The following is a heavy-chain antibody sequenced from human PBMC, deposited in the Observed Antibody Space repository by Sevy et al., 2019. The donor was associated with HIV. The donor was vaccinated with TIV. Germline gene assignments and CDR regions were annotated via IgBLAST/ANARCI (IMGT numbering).Heavy chain of an antibody. CDR1: GDSVSSNSAA. CDR3: ARWPIAAAGAYSDY. J-gene: IGHJ4*02. Sequence: QSQTLSLTCAISGDSVSSNSAAWNWIRQSPSRGLECLGRTYYRSKWYNDYAVSVKSRITINPDTSKNQSSLQLNSVTPEDTAVYYCARWPIAAAGAYSDYCGQGTLVTVSS. D-gene: IGHD6-13*01. V-gene: IGHV6-1*01. CDR2: TYYRSKWYN.